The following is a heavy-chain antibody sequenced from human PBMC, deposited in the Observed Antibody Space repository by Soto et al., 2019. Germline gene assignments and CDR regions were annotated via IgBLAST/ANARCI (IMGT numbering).Heavy chain of an antibody. Sequence: ASVKVSCKVSGYSLPELSMHWVRQAPGKGLEWMGGFDPEDGETIYAQKFQGRVTMTEDTSTDTAYMELSSLRSEDTAVYYCATLSTDFSTGPNNLFDLCGQGTVVKVSS. D-gene: IGHD2-2*01. V-gene: IGHV1-24*01. J-gene: IGHJ5*02. CDR2: FDPEDGET. CDR3: ATLSTDFSTGPNNLFDL. CDR1: GYSLPELS.